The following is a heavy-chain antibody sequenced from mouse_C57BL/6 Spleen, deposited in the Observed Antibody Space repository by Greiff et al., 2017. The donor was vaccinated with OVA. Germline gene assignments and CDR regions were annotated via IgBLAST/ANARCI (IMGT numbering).Heavy chain of an antibody. J-gene: IGHJ3*01. Sequence: EVQLQESGPGLVKPSQSLSLTCSVTGYSITSGYYWNWIRQFPGNKLEWMGYISYDGSNNYNPSLKNRISITRDTSKNQFFLKLNSVTTEDTATYYCARDRDYYGSSLAWFAYWGQGTLVTVSA. CDR3: ARDRDYYGSSLAWFAY. CDR2: ISYDGSN. D-gene: IGHD1-1*01. CDR1: GYSITSGYY. V-gene: IGHV3-6*01.